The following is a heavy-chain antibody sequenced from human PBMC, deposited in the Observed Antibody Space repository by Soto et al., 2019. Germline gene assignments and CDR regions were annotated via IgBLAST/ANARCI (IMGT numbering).Heavy chain of an antibody. CDR2: INPNSGGT. J-gene: IGHJ6*02. Sequence: GASVKVSCKASGYTFTGYYIHWVRQAPGQGLEWMGWINPNSGGTNYAQKFQGWVTMTRDTSISTAYMELSRLRSDDTAVYYCAREGCSSTSCHDLNYYYYGMDVWGQGTTVTVSS. V-gene: IGHV1-2*04. CDR3: AREGCSSTSCHDLNYYYYGMDV. D-gene: IGHD2-2*01. CDR1: GYTFTGYY.